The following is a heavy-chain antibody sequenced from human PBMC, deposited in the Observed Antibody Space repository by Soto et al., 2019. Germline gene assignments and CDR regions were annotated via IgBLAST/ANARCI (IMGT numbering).Heavy chain of an antibody. CDR2: IYYSGST. J-gene: IGHJ4*02. V-gene: IGHV4-30-4*01. CDR1: GGAISSGDYD. D-gene: IGHD2-2*01. Sequence: QVQMQESGPGLVKPSPTLALPCTVSGGAISSGDYDWGWIRQTPGEGLEWIGYIYYSGSTYSNPSLKSRGTISVDTTKSHLSLQPSSVTAADTAVYYCARRYCSSTSCYYFDYWVQGTLVTVFS. CDR3: ARRYCSSTSCYYFDY.